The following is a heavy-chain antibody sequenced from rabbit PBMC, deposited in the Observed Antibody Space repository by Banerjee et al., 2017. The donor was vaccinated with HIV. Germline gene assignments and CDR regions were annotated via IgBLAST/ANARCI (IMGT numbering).Heavy chain of an antibody. J-gene: IGHJ4*01. V-gene: IGHV1S43*01. CDR3: ARDWAYGSTSGYFGL. CDR2: INTSSGNT. D-gene: IGHD1-1*01. Sequence: QEQLVESGGGLVKPGASLTLTCKASGFSFSNKYVMCWVRQAPGKGLEWIGCINTSSGNTVYANWVNGRFTISSDNARNTVDLQLNSLTAADTATYFCARDWAYGSTSGYFGLWGPGTLVTVS. CDR1: GFSFSNKYV.